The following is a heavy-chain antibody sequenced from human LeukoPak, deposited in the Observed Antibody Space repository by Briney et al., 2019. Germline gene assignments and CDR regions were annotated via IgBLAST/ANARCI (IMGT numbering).Heavy chain of an antibody. CDR1: GGSFSGYY. CDR3: ASVARGPDSTEYFQH. J-gene: IGHJ1*01. D-gene: IGHD2-21*02. Sequence: SETLSLTCAVYGGSFSGYYWSWIRQPPGKGLEWIGEINHSGSTNYNPSLKSRVTTSVDTSKNQFSLKLSSVTAADTAVYYCASVARGPDSTEYFQHWGQGTLVTVSS. V-gene: IGHV4-34*01. CDR2: INHSGST.